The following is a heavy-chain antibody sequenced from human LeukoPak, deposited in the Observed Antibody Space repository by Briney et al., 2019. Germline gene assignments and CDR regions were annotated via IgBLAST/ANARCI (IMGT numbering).Heavy chain of an antibody. V-gene: IGHV5-51*01. D-gene: IGHD2-15*01. CDR2: IYPGDSDT. J-gene: IGHJ5*02. Sequence: GESLKISCKGSGYSFTSYWIGWVRQMPGKGLEWMGIIYPGDSDTRYSPSFQGQVTISADKSISTAYLQWSSLKASDTAMYYCARRYCSGGNCYSSFDPWGQGTLVTVSS. CDR1: GYSFTSYW. CDR3: ARRYCSGGNCYSSFDP.